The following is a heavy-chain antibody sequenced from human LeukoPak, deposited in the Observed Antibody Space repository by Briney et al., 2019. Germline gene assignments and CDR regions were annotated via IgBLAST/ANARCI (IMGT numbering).Heavy chain of an antibody. CDR2: INSYGSST. CDR3: ARDGSGVWYYFDY. Sequence: GGSLRLSCAASGFTFSSYWMHWVRQAPGKGLVWVSRINSYGSSTSYADSVKGRFTISRDNAKNTLYLQMNSLRAEDTAVYYCARDGSGVWYYFDYWGQGTLVTVSS. J-gene: IGHJ4*02. V-gene: IGHV3-74*01. D-gene: IGHD6-19*01. CDR1: GFTFSSYW.